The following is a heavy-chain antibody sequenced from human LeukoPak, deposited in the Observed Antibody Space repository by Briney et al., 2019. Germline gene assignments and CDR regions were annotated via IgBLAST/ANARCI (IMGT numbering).Heavy chain of an antibody. J-gene: IGHJ4*02. CDR1: GFTFSYYS. V-gene: IGHV3-21*01. CDR2: ISSSSSYI. D-gene: IGHD5-18*01. CDR3: AKDAASDPLYYFDY. Sequence: GGSLRLSCAASGFTFSYYSMNWVRQAPGKGLEWVSSISSSSSYIYYADSVKGRFTISRDNSKNTLYLQMNSLRAEDTAVYYCAKDAASDPLYYFDYWGQGTLVTVSS.